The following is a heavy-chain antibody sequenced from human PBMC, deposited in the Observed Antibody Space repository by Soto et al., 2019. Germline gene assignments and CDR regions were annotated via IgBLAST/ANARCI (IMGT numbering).Heavy chain of an antibody. Sequence: EVQLVESGGGLVKPGGSLRLSCVASGFTFSSYSMNWVRQAPGKGLEWVSSISSSSSYIYYADSVKGRFTISRDNAKNSLYLQMNSLRAEDTAVYYCARDRIAAAGTEMDVWGQGTTVTVSS. J-gene: IGHJ6*02. CDR3: ARDRIAAAGTEMDV. V-gene: IGHV3-21*01. CDR1: GFTFSSYS. D-gene: IGHD6-13*01. CDR2: ISSSSSYI.